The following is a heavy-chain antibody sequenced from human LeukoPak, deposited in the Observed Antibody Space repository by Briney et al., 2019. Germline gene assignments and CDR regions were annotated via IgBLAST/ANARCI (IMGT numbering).Heavy chain of an antibody. V-gene: IGHV3-48*03. CDR1: GFIFSRYE. J-gene: IGHJ6*04. Sequence: GGSLRLSCAASGFIFSRYEMNWVRQAPGKGLEWVSYISSSGSRIYYADSVKGRFTISRDNANNSVFLQMNSLRAEDTAVYYCAPSHHYWANNYRMDVRGKGAPVNVSS. D-gene: IGHD2-8*02. CDR3: APSHHYWANNYRMDV. CDR2: ISSSGSRI.